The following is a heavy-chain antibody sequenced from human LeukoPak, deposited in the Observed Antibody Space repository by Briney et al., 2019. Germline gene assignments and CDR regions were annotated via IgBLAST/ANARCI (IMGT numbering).Heavy chain of an antibody. CDR1: GGSISSYY. V-gene: IGHV4-59*01. D-gene: IGHD3-22*01. Sequence: SETLSLTCTVPGGSISSYYWSWIRQPPGKGLEWIGYIYYSGSTNYNPSLKSRVTISVDTSKNQFSLKLSSVTAPDTAVYYCARVSGGSSGYYYYYYGMDVWGQGTTVTVSS. J-gene: IGHJ6*02. CDR3: ARVSGGSSGYYYYYYGMDV. CDR2: IYYSGST.